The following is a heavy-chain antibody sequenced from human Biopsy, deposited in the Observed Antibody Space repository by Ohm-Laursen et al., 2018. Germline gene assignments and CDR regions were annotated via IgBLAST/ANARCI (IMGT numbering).Heavy chain of an antibody. V-gene: IGHV1-69*13. D-gene: IGHD3-9*01. CDR3: ASQTPRNPDILTGAYHYDMAV. Sequence: GASVKVSYKASGETFTNSAISWVRQAPGQGLEWMGGIIPFFRSVQYAQTFGGRLTITADESTATAHMELSSLRSDDTAVYFCASQTPRNPDILTGAYHYDMAVWGQGTKVTVSS. J-gene: IGHJ6*02. CDR2: IIPFFRSV. CDR1: GETFTNSA.